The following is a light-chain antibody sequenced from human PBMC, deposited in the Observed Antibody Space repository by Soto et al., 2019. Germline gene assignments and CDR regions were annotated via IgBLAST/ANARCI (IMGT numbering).Light chain of an antibody. Sequence: IVMTQTPLSLSVTPGQPASISCKSSQSHLDSDGRTNLFWYLQRPGQSPQLLINEVSTRFSGVPDRFSGSGSETEFTLKISRVEAEDVGVYHCMQSIEIPQTFGHGTKVEIK. CDR3: MQSIEIPQT. V-gene: IGKV2D-29*02. CDR2: EVS. CDR1: QSHLDSDGRTN. J-gene: IGKJ1*01.